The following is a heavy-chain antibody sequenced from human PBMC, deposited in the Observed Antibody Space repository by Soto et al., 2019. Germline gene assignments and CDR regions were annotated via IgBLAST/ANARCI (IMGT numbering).Heavy chain of an antibody. Sequence: ASVKVSCKASGYTFTSYGIIWVRQAPGQGLEWMGWISGYNGNTNYAQKLQGRVTMTTDTSTSTAYMELRSLKSDVTAVYKCAKNQDYYYYGMDVWGQGTTVTVSS. V-gene: IGHV1-18*04. J-gene: IGHJ6*02. CDR1: GYTFTSYG. CDR3: AKNQDYYYYGMDV. CDR2: ISGYNGNT.